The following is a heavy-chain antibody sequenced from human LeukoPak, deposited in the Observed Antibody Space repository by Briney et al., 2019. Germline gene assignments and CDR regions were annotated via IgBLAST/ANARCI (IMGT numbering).Heavy chain of an antibody. V-gene: IGHV3-23*01. Sequence: GGSLRLSCAASGFTFSSYSMSWVRQAPGKGLEWVSAISGSGGSTYYADSVKGRFTISRDNSKNTLYLQMNSLRAEDTAVYYCAKDLGRWLQPRGFDYWGQGTLVTVSS. D-gene: IGHD5-24*01. CDR1: GFTFSSYS. J-gene: IGHJ4*02. CDR2: ISGSGGST. CDR3: AKDLGRWLQPRGFDY.